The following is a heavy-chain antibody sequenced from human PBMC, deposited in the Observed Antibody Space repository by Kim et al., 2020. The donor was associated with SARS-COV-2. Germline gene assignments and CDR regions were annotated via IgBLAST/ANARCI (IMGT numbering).Heavy chain of an antibody. CDR3: ARELSGHRNFDL. Sequence: GGSLRLSCAASGFTFSSSVMDWARQAPGKGLEWISVISTSGGTTYYADSVKGRFTISRDNSKNTLYLQMDSLRVEDTALYYCARELSGHRNFDLWGRGTL. CDR2: ISTSGGTT. D-gene: IGHD1-26*01. CDR1: GFTFSSSV. J-gene: IGHJ2*01. V-gene: IGHV3-23*01.